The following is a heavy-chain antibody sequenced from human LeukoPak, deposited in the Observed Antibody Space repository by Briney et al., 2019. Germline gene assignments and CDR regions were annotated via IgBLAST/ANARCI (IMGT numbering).Heavy chain of an antibody. CDR2: IKQDGSEK. J-gene: IGHJ3*02. D-gene: IGHD6-13*01. CDR3: ARDPIAAAGTDAFDI. CDR1: GFTFSSYA. Sequence: GGSLRLSCAASGFTFSSYAMSWVRQAPGKGLEWVANIKQDGSEKYYVDSVKGRFTISRDNAKNSLYLQMNSLRAEDTAVYYCARDPIAAAGTDAFDIWGQGTMVTVSS. V-gene: IGHV3-7*01.